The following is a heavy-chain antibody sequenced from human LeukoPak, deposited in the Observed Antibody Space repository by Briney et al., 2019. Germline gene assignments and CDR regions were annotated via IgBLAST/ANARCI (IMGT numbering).Heavy chain of an antibody. D-gene: IGHD2-21*02. V-gene: IGHV4-34*01. CDR1: GGSFSGHY. CDR3: ARVTAIPGDAFDI. Sequence: SETLSLTCAVSGGSFSGHYWNWIRQPPGKGLEWIGEINHGGSTNYSPSLKSRVTISVDTSQNQFSLKLSSVTAADTAVYYCARVTAIPGDAFDIWGQGTMVTVSS. J-gene: IGHJ3*02. CDR2: INHGGST.